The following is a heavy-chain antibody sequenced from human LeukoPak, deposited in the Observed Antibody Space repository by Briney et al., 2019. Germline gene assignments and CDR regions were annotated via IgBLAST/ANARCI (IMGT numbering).Heavy chain of an antibody. CDR2: INPNSGGT. Sequence: ASVKVSCKASGGTFSSYAISWVRQAPGQGLEWMGWINPNSGGTNYAQKFQGRVTMTRDTSISTAYMELSRLRSDDTAVYYCASLSDSYGLPFDYWGQGTLVTVSS. J-gene: IGHJ4*02. V-gene: IGHV1-2*02. CDR3: ASLSDSYGLPFDY. CDR1: GGTFSSYA. D-gene: IGHD5-18*01.